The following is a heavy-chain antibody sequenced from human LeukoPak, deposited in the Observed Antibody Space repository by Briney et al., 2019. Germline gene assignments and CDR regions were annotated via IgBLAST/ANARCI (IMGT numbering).Heavy chain of an antibody. V-gene: IGHV3-7*01. Sequence: GGTLRLSCAASGFTFSSYGMSWVRQAPGKGLEWVANIKEDGSEKHYVDSVKGRFTISRDNAKNSLYLQMNSLRAEDTAVYYCASNGIWGQGTMVTVSS. D-gene: IGHD2-8*01. CDR3: ASNGI. CDR2: IKEDGSEK. CDR1: GFTFSSYG. J-gene: IGHJ3*02.